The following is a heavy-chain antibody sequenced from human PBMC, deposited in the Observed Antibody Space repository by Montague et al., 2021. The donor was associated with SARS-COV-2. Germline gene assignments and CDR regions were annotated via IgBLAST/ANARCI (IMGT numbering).Heavy chain of an antibody. Sequence: SETLSLTCTVSHGSTSSSSYYWGWIRQPPGKGLEWIGGIYHTGRTYNNPSLKSRVTLSVDTSRNQFSLKVSSVTAAETAMYYCAVVDILTGYSLNYWSQGTLVTVSS. V-gene: IGHV4-39*01. J-gene: IGHJ4*02. CDR2: IYHTGRT. D-gene: IGHD3-9*01. CDR3: AVVDILTGYSLNY. CDR1: HGSTSSSSYY.